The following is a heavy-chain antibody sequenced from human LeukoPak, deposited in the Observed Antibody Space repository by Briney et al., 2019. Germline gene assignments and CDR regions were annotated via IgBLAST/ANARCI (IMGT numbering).Heavy chain of an antibody. D-gene: IGHD3-16*01. CDR3: ASAYTYVRLGDH. J-gene: IGHJ4*02. CDR2: TNLHGTAV. CDR1: GLSFSNYW. V-gene: IGHV3-74*01. Sequence: PGGSLRLSCEVSGLSFSNYWMHWVRQAPGKGRVWVARTNLHGTAVDYADSVKGRFIISRDNAKNTLFLQMSSLRVEDTAVYYCASAYTYVRLGDHWGQGTLVTVSS.